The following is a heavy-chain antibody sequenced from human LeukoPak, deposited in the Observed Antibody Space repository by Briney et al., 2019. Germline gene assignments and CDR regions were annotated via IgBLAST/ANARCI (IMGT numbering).Heavy chain of an antibody. CDR3: ARDRLQLQS. Sequence: SQTLSLTCTVSGASISSGSYYWNWIRQPPGKGLEWIGYIYYTGNTNYNPSLKSRVTISVDTSKNQFSLKLSSVTAADTAVYYCARDRLQLQSWGQGTLVTVSS. J-gene: IGHJ5*02. CDR1: GASISSGSYY. D-gene: IGHD5-24*01. CDR2: IYYTGNT. V-gene: IGHV4-61*01.